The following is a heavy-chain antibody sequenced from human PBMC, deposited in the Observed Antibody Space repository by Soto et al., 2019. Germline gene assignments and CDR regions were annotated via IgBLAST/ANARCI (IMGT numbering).Heavy chain of an antibody. Sequence: EAAVKVSCKASGGTFSSYAISWVRQAPGQGLEWMGGIIPIFGTANYAQKFQGRVTITADESTSTAYMELSSLRSEDTAVYYCARDRGDGYNPLHHAFDIRGQGTMVT. CDR3: ARDRGDGYNPLHHAFDI. J-gene: IGHJ3*02. CDR2: IIPIFGTA. D-gene: IGHD5-12*01. CDR1: GGTFSSYA. V-gene: IGHV1-69*13.